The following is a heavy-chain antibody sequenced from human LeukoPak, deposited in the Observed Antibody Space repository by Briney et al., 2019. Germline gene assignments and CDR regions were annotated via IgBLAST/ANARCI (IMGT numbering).Heavy chain of an antibody. CDR3: AGLYGSGSNYKDY. D-gene: IGHD3-10*01. V-gene: IGHV3-30-3*01. Sequence: GGSLRLSCAASGFTFNNFAMHWFRQAPGKGLEWLAVTSSDGSNKFYADSVRGRFTISRDNSKNTVYPQMSTLRAEDTALYYCAGLYGSGSNYKDYWGQGTLVTVSS. CDR1: GFTFNNFA. CDR2: TSSDGSNK. J-gene: IGHJ4*02.